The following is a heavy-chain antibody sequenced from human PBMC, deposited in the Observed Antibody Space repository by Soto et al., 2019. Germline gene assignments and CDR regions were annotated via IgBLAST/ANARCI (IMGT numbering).Heavy chain of an antibody. J-gene: IGHJ4*02. CDR1: GFTFSNFG. Sequence: QVQLVESGGGVVQPGRSLRLSCAASGFTFSNFGMHWVRQAPGKGLEWVAVISSDGSDKYYSDSVKGRFTISRDNSKNTLLLQMNSLRVEDTAVYYCAKGIEVARQELDYWGQGTLVTVSS. CDR2: ISSDGSDK. CDR3: AKGIEVARQELDY. V-gene: IGHV3-30*18. D-gene: IGHD2-15*01.